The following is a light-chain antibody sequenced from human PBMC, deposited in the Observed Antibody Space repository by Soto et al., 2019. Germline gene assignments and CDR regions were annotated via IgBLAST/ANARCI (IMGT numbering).Light chain of an antibody. CDR3: QAWDSSTVV. CDR1: KLGYKY. Sequence: YELTQPPSVSVSPGQTASITCSGDKLGYKYACWYQQKPGQSPVLVIYQDNKRPSGIPERFSGSNSGNTATLTISGTQAMDEADYYCQAWDSSTVVFGGGTKVTVL. CDR2: QDN. V-gene: IGLV3-1*01. J-gene: IGLJ2*01.